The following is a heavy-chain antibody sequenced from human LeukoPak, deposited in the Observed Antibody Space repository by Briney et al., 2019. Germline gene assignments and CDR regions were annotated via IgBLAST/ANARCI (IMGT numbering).Heavy chain of an antibody. J-gene: IGHJ5*02. V-gene: IGHV4-4*02. CDR1: GGSISSSTW. D-gene: IGHD2-2*01. CDR2: IFHSGST. CDR3: ARDVVVPAAMLFDP. Sequence: SGTLSLTCAVSGGSISSSTWWSWARLPPGKRLEWIGEIFHSGSTNFNPSLKSRVTISVDTSKNQFSLKLSSVTAADTAVYYCARDVVVPAAMLFDPWGQGTLVTVSS.